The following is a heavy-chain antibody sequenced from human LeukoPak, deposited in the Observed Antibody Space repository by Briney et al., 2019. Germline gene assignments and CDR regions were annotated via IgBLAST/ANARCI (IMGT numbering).Heavy chain of an antibody. Sequence: GGTLRLSCVASGFTFSTYGMSWVRQAPGKGLEWVSAISGSGGSTYYADSVKGRFTISRDNSKNTLYLQMNSLRAEDTAVYYCARRRDSGSLQHFDYWGQGTLVTVSS. J-gene: IGHJ4*02. CDR3: ARRRDSGSLQHFDY. D-gene: IGHD1-26*01. V-gene: IGHV3-23*01. CDR2: ISGSGGST. CDR1: GFTFSTYG.